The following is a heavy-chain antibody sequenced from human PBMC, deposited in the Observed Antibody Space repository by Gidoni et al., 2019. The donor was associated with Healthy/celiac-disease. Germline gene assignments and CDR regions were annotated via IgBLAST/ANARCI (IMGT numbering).Heavy chain of an antibody. Sequence: EVQLVESGGGLVQPGGSLRLSCAASGFTFSSYWMSWVRQAPGKGLEWLANIKQDGSEKYYVDSLKGRFTISRDNAKNSLYLQMNSLRAEDTAVYYCARDGAGYSYGSRDHWGQGTLVTVSS. CDR1: GFTFSSYW. CDR2: IKQDGSEK. V-gene: IGHV3-7*03. CDR3: ARDGAGYSYGSRDH. D-gene: IGHD5-18*01. J-gene: IGHJ4*02.